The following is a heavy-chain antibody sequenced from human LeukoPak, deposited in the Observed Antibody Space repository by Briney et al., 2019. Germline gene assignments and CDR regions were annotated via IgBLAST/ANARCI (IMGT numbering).Heavy chain of an antibody. CDR3: ARFSQYYDSPTHYLDY. J-gene: IGHJ4*02. D-gene: IGHD3-16*01. Sequence: SETLCLTCTVSGGSINNYYWSWVRQPPGAGLEWLAYIYYTGSTNYNPSLKTRLTLSVDTSKNQFSLRLNSVTAADTAVYYCARFSQYYDSPTHYLDYWGQGILVTVSS. CDR1: GGSINNYY. CDR2: IYYTGST. V-gene: IGHV4-59*08.